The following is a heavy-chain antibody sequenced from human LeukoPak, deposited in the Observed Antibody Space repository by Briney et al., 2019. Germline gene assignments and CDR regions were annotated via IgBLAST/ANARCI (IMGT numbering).Heavy chain of an antibody. CDR2: AIYSGTS. Sequence: KPSETLSLTCTVSGGSVSRYYWSWIRQPPGKGLEWIGYAIYSGTSTYNPSLKSRVTISVDTSKNQFSLNVNSVTAADTAVYYCARLGYGGDPVDYWGQGTLVIVSS. V-gene: IGHV4-59*08. CDR1: GGSVSRYY. J-gene: IGHJ4*02. CDR3: ARLGYGGDPVDY. D-gene: IGHD4-23*01.